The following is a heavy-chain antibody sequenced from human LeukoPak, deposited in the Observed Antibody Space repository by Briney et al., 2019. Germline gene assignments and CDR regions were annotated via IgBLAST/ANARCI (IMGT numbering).Heavy chain of an antibody. CDR3: ARNLIAVNWFDP. CDR1: GYTFTGYF. V-gene: IGHV1-2*02. D-gene: IGHD6-19*01. CDR2: INPNSGDT. J-gene: IGHJ5*02. Sequence: ASVKVSCKASGYTFTGYFMHWVRQAPGQGLERMGWINPNSGDTNYAQKFQGRVTMTRDTSISTAYMELSRLRSDDTAVFYCARNLIAVNWFDPWGQGTLVTVSS.